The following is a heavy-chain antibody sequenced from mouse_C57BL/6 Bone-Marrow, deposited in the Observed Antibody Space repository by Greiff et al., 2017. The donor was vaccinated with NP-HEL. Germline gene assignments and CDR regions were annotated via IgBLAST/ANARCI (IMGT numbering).Heavy chain of an antibody. CDR2: ISYDGSN. CDR1: GYSITSGYY. J-gene: IGHJ4*01. V-gene: IGHV3-6*01. Sequence: ESGPGLVKPSQSLSLTCSVTGYSITSGYYWNWIRQFPGNKLEWMGYISYDGSNNYNPSLKNRISITRDTSKNQFFLKLNSVTTEDTATYYRAKGIYGSRDYYAMDYWGQGTSVTGFS. CDR3: AKGIYGSRDYYAMDY. D-gene: IGHD1-1*01.